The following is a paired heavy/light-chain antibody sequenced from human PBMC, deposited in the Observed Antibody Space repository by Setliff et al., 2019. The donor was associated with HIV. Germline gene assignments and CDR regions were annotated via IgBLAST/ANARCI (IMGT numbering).Light chain of an antibody. V-gene: IGKV2-28*01. J-gene: IGKJ4*01. CDR2: LGS. CDR3: MQALQTPR. CDR1: QSLLHSNGYNY. Sequence: DIVMTQSPLSLPVTPGEPASISCRSSQSLLHSNGYNYLDWYLQKPGQSPQLLIYLGSNRASGVPDRFSGSGSGTDFTLKISRVEAEDVGVYYCMQALQTPRFGGGTKVEIK.
Heavy chain of an antibody. J-gene: IGHJ6*02. V-gene: IGHV1-69*13. CDR1: GGTFSSYA. Sequence: QVQLVQSGAEVKKPGSSVKVSCKASGGTFSSYAISWVRQAPGQGLEWMGRIIPIFGTANYAQKFQGRVTITADESTSTAYMELSSLRSEDTAVYYCAARLLWFGESLVTAIPDYYYYYGMDVWGQGTTVTVSS. CDR3: AARLLWFGESLVTAIPDYYYYYGMDV. CDR2: IIPIFGTA. D-gene: IGHD3-10*01.